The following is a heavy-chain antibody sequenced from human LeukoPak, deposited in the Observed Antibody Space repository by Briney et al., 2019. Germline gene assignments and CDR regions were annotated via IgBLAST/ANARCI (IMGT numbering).Heavy chain of an antibody. V-gene: IGHV1-2*02. D-gene: IGHD1-14*01. J-gene: IGHJ3*02. CDR2: INPNSGGT. Sequence: EASVKVSCKASGYTFTGYYTHWVRQAPGQGLEWMGWINPNSGGTNYAQKFQGRVTMTRDTSISTAYMELSRLRSDGTAVYYCARDPPNRNAFDIWGQGTMVAVSS. CDR3: ARDPPNRNAFDI. CDR1: GYTFTGYY.